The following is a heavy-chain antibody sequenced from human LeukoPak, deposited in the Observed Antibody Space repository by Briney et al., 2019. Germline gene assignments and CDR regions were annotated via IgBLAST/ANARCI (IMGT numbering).Heavy chain of an antibody. CDR1: GFTFISYG. J-gene: IGHJ4*02. CDR3: AKVQKQLVLFDY. Sequence: GGSRRLSCAASGFTFISYGMHWVRQAPAKGLEGGAFIRYDGSNKYYADSVKGRFTISRDNSKNTLHLQMNSLRAEDTAVYYCAKVQKQLVLFDYWGQGTLVTVSS. V-gene: IGHV3-30*02. CDR2: IRYDGSNK. D-gene: IGHD6-6*01.